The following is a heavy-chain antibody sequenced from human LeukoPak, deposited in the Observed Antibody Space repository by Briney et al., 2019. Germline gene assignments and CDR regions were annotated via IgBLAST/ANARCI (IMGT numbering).Heavy chain of an antibody. D-gene: IGHD6-13*01. CDR3: TRSPYSSSWTFEY. CDR2: IYSATRT. J-gene: IGHJ4*02. V-gene: IGHV3-53*01. Sequence: GGSLRLSCVVSGFTVSSNYMSWVRQAPGKGLEWVSLIYSATRTYYADSVKGRFTISRDNAKNTLYLHMHSLRPEDTAVYYCTRSPYSSSWTFEYWGQGTLVSVPS. CDR1: GFTVSSNY.